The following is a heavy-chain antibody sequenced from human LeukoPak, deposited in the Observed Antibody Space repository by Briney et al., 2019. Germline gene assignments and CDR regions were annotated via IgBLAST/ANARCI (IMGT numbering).Heavy chain of an antibody. Sequence: ASVKVSCKASGYTFTGYYMHWVRQAPGQGLEWMGWINPNSGGTNYAQKFQGRVTMTRDTSISTAYMELSRLRSDDTAVYYCARDLGGVADYSDYWGQGTLVTVSS. J-gene: IGHJ4*02. D-gene: IGHD2-8*02. V-gene: IGHV1-2*02. CDR2: INPNSGGT. CDR3: ARDLGGVADYSDY. CDR1: GYTFTGYY.